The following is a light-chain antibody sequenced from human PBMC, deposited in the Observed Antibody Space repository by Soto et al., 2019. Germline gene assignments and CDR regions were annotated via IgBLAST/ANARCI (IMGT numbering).Light chain of an antibody. V-gene: IGKV1-17*01. CDR1: QGIRTN. Sequence: IQMTQSPSSLSACVGDTITITCRASQGIRTNLGWYQQKPGKAPKRLMYDASSLPSGVPSRFSGNGAGTRFTLTISGLQPEDFATYYCLQHDSYPRTFGPGTKVEVK. CDR2: DAS. CDR3: LQHDSYPRT. J-gene: IGKJ4*02.